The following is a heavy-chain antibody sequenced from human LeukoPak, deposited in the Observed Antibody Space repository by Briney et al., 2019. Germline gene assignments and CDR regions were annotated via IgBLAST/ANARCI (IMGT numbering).Heavy chain of an antibody. CDR3: ARDEYCGGDCYYFDY. J-gene: IGHJ4*02. CDR1: GFTVSSNY. D-gene: IGHD2-21*02. Sequence: PGGSLRLSCAASGFTVSSNYMSWVRQAPGKGLEWVSVIYSGGSTYYADSVKGRFTISRDNSKNTLYLQMNSLRAEDTAVYYCARDEYCGGDCYYFDYWGQGTLVTVSS. V-gene: IGHV3-53*01. CDR2: IYSGGST.